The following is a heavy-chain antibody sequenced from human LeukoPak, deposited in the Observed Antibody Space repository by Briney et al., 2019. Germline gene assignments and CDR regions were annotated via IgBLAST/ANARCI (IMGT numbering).Heavy chain of an antibody. CDR1: GFTFSNAW. CDR2: TKSKTDGGTT. CDR3: TTDRLSIAAAAVFDY. V-gene: IGHV3-15*07. Sequence: PGGSLRLSCAASGFTFSNAWMNWVRQAPGKGLEWVGRTKSKTDGGTTDYAAPVKGRFTISRDDSKNTLYLQMNSLKTEDTAVYYCTTDRLSIAAAAVFDYWGQGTLVTVSS. D-gene: IGHD6-13*01. J-gene: IGHJ4*02.